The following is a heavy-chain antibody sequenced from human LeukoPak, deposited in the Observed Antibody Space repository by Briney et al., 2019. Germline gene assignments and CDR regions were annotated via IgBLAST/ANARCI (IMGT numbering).Heavy chain of an antibody. J-gene: IGHJ5*02. V-gene: IGHV1-2*02. D-gene: IGHD2-2*01. Sequence: ASVTVSCKASGYTFTGYYMHWVRQAPGQGLEWMGWINPNSGGTNYAQKFQSRGTMTRDTSISTAYMELSRLRSDDTAVYYCARAPPPLYCSSTSCYWFDPWGQGTLVTVSS. CDR1: GYTFTGYY. CDR3: ARAPPPLYCSSTSCYWFDP. CDR2: INPNSGGT.